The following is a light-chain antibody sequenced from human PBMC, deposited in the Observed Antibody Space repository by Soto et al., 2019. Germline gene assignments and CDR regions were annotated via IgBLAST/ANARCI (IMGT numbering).Light chain of an antibody. CDR3: QQYDHSPRT. J-gene: IGKJ1*01. V-gene: IGKV3-11*01. CDR2: DAS. Sequence: EIVLTQSPATLSLSPGERATLSCRASQSVSSYLAWYQQKPGQAPRLLIYDASNRATGIPARFSGSGSGTDFTLTISSLEPEDSAVYFCQQYDHSPRTFGQGTKVDIK. CDR1: QSVSSY.